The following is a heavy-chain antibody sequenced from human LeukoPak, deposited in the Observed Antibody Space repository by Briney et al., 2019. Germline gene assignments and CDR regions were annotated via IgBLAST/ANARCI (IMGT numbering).Heavy chain of an antibody. J-gene: IGHJ4*02. Sequence: GGSLRLSCVASGFTFSTYAMSWVRQAPGRGLEWVSAIETSGGSTYYADSVKGRFTISRDNSKNTLYLQMNSLTAEDTAVYYCVTPQDLVGTKGYWGQGTLVTVSS. V-gene: IGHV3-23*01. CDR1: GFTFSTYA. CDR2: IETSGGST. D-gene: IGHD1-26*01. CDR3: VTPQDLVGTKGY.